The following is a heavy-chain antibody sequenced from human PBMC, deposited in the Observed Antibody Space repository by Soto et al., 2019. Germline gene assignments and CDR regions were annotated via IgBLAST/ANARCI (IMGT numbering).Heavy chain of an antibody. CDR1: GYTFTSYG. V-gene: IGHV1-18*01. Sequence: ASVKISCKASGYTFTSYGISWVRQAPGQGLEWMGWISAYNGNTNYAQKLQGRVTMTTDTSTRTAYMELRSLRSDDTAVYYCARDEYYDSSRAFDNQGQRTMVTLS. CDR3: ARDEYYDSSRAFDN. CDR2: ISAYNGNT. J-gene: IGHJ3*02. D-gene: IGHD3-22*01.